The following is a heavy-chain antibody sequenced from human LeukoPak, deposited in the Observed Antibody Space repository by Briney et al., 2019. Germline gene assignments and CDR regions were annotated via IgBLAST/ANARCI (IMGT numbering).Heavy chain of an antibody. CDR1: GFTFEDYG. J-gene: IGHJ4*02. CDR3: TSSISGTWYESFDY. D-gene: IGHD6-13*01. V-gene: IGHV3-20*04. Sequence: GGSLRLSCAASGFTFEDYGMSWVRQAPGKGLEWVSGINWNGYSIAYADSVKGRFTISRDNSKNSLYLHMNSLRVEDTAFYYCTSSISGTWYESFDYWGQGALVTVSS. CDR2: INWNGYSI.